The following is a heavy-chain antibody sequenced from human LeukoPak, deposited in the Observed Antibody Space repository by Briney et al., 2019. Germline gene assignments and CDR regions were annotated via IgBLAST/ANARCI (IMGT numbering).Heavy chain of an antibody. V-gene: IGHV3-23*01. J-gene: IGHJ4*02. CDR2: ISGSGGST. D-gene: IGHD3-9*01. Sequence: GGSLRLSCAAFGFTFSSYAMSWVRQAPGKGLEWVSAISGSGGSTYYADSVKGRFTISRDNSKNTLYLQMNSLRAEDTAVYYCAKAFSYYDILTGYSYWGQGTLVTVSS. CDR3: AKAFSYYDILTGYSY. CDR1: GFTFSSYA.